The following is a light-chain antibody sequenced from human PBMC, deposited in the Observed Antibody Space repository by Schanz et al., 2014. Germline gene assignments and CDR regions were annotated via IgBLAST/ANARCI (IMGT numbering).Light chain of an antibody. CDR3: QQYHTSRT. J-gene: IGKJ1*01. Sequence: EIVMTQSPATLSVSPGEGATLSCRASQTIGITLAWYQQKPGQAPRLLISGASTRATGIPTRFSGSGSGTEFTLTISGLQSEDFAIYYCQQYHTSRTFGQGTKVEIK. V-gene: IGKV3-15*01. CDR2: GAS. CDR1: QTIGIT.